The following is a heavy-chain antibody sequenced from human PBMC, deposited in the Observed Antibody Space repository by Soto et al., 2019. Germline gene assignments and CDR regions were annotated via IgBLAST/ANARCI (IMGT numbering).Heavy chain of an antibody. CDR1: GGSISSGGYY. Sequence: QVQLQESGPGLVKPSQTLSLTCTVSGGSISSGGYYWSWIRQHPGKGLEWIGYIYYSGSTYYNPSLKSRVTISVDTSKNQFSLKLSSVTAADTAVYYCARESGEITMVRGVIDLWGQGTVVTVSS. CDR2: IYYSGST. D-gene: IGHD3-10*01. V-gene: IGHV4-31*03. J-gene: IGHJ4*02. CDR3: ARESGEITMVRGVIDL.